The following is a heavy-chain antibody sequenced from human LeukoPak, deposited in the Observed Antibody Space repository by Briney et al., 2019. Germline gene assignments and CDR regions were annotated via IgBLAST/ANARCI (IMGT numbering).Heavy chain of an antibody. CDR1: GVSISSYY. V-gene: IGHV4-4*09. J-gene: IGHJ4*02. D-gene: IGHD3-22*01. Sequence: SETLSLTCTVSGVSISSYYWSWIRQPPGKGLEWIGYIYTSGSTNYNPSLKSRVTISVDTSKNQFSLKLSSVTAADTAVYYCARHPVVGSYYDYWGQGTLVTVSS. CDR3: ARHPVVGSYYDY. CDR2: IYTSGST.